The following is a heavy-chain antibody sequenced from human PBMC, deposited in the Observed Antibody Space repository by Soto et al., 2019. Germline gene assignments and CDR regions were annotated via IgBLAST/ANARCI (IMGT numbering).Heavy chain of an antibody. J-gene: IGHJ4*02. CDR1: GFTFSSRA. CDR2: ITGSGDNT. Sequence: EVQLLESGGGLVRPGGSLRLSCAASGFTFSSRAMSWVRQAPGKGLEWVSAITGSGDNTYYADSVKGRFTISRDNSKNTLSTQMTIRRAGAPAFYYGGKGCGGDEGGFDYWGRGTLVTVSS. V-gene: IGHV3-23*01. CDR3: GKGCGGDEGGFDY. D-gene: IGHD2-21*01.